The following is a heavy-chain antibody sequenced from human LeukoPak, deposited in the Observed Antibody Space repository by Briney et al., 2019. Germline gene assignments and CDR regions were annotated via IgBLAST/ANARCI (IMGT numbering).Heavy chain of an antibody. CDR3: AKNYVASGSYFHLWDF. CDR1: GFTFTSYG. D-gene: IGHD3-10*01. J-gene: IGHJ4*02. Sequence: GGSLRLSCAASGFTFTSYGMSWVRQAPGKGLEWFSAISGSGGSTFYADSMKGRFTISRDNSKNTLYLQMSSLRAEDTAIYYCAKNYVASGSYFHLWDFWGQGTLVTVSS. CDR2: ISGSGGST. V-gene: IGHV3-23*01.